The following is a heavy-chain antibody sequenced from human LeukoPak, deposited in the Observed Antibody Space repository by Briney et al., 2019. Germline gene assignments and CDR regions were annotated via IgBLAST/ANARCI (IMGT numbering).Heavy chain of an antibody. Sequence: SETLSLTCTVSGGSISSYYWSWIRQPPGKGLEWIGYIYSSGSTNYNPSLKSRVTISVHTSKNQFSLKLSSVTSADTAVYYCARYYGYSYGYGYWGQGTLVTVSS. J-gene: IGHJ4*02. CDR2: IYSSGST. CDR3: ARYYGYSYGYGY. D-gene: IGHD5-18*01. V-gene: IGHV4-59*12. CDR1: GGSISSYY.